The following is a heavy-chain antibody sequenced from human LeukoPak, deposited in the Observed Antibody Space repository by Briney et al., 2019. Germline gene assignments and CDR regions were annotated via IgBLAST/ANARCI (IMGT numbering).Heavy chain of an antibody. CDR3: ARYKLRFLATDAFDI. D-gene: IGHD3-3*01. CDR2: IYYSGST. J-gene: IGHJ3*02. V-gene: IGHV4-59*06. Sequence: SETLSLTCTVSGGSISSYYWSWIRQHPGKGLEWIGYIYYSGSTYYNPSLKSRVTISVDTSKNQFSLKLSSVTAADTAVYYCARYKLRFLATDAFDIWGQGTMVAVSS. CDR1: GGSISSYY.